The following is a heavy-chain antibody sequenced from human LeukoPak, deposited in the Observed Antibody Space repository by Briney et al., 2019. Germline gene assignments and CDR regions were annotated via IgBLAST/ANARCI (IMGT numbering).Heavy chain of an antibody. J-gene: IGHJ2*01. Sequence: GGSLRLSCAASGFTFNTFDMHWVRQTPGKGLEWLAIISYDGSNQYYGDSVKGRFTISRDNSNNTLSLQMSSLRPEDTAVYYCARPYSTSWSSGWYFDLWGRGTLVSVSS. CDR3: ARPYSTSWSSGWYFDL. D-gene: IGHD2-2*01. CDR2: ISYDGSNQ. V-gene: IGHV3-30*19. CDR1: GFTFNTFD.